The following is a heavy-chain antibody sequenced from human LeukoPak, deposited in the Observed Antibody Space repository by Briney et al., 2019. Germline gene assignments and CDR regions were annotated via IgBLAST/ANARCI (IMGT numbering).Heavy chain of an antibody. J-gene: IGHJ4*02. Sequence: SETLSLTCAVYGGSFSGYYWSWLRQPPGKGLEWIGGINHSGSTNYNPSLKSRVTISVDTSKNQFSLKLSSVTAADTAVYYCARGSSLRTIFGVVTQTCFDYWGQGTLVTVSS. D-gene: IGHD3-3*01. CDR1: GGSFSGYY. CDR3: ARGSSLRTIFGVVTQTCFDY. V-gene: IGHV4-34*01. CDR2: INHSGST.